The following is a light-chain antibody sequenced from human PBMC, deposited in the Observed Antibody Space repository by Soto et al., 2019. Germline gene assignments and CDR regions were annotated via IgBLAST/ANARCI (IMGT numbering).Light chain of an antibody. CDR2: EVS. Sequence: QSVLTQPASVSGSPGQSITISCTGTSSDVGGYNYVSWYQQHPGKAPKLVIYEVSNQPSGVSNRFSGSKSGNTAYLTISGLQAEDEADYYCSSYTSTSTLVYSGGTKLTVL. J-gene: IGLJ2*01. CDR1: SSDVGGYNY. CDR3: SSYTSTSTLV. V-gene: IGLV2-14*01.